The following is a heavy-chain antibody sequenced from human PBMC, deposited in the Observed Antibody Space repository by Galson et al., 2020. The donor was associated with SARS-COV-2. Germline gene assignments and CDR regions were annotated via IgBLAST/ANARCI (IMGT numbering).Heavy chain of an antibody. V-gene: IGHV3-30-3*01. CDR2: IAYDGSNK. CDR3: ARGPTGSYYDYFDY. J-gene: IGHJ4*02. Sequence: GESLKISCAASGFTFSSYAMHWVRQAPGKGLEWEAVIAYDGSNKYYADPVKGRFTISRDNSKNTLYLQMNSLRDDDSAVYHCARGPTGSYYDYFDYWGQGTLVTVSS. CDR1: GFTFSSYA. D-gene: IGHD1-26*01.